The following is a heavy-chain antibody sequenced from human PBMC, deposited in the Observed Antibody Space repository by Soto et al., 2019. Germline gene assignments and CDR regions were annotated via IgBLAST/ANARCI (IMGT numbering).Heavy chain of an antibody. CDR3: ARSLTVTRFDQ. CDR1: GGSMRNNY. CDR2: VFYTGST. Sequence: QVHLQESGPGLVKPSETLSLFCNVSGGSMRNNYWTWIRQAPGKGLEWIGYVFYTGSTNYNPSLKSRVSISADTSKKYFSLRLTSVTAADTAVYYCARSLTVTRFDQWGQGTRVTVS. V-gene: IGHV4-59*01. D-gene: IGHD4-17*01. J-gene: IGHJ4*02.